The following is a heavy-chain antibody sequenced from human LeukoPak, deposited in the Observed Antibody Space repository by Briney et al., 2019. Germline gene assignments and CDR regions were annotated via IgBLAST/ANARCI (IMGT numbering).Heavy chain of an antibody. D-gene: IGHD3-3*01. CDR2: ISYDGSNK. Sequence: GGSLRLSCAASGFTFSSYAMHWVRQAPGKGLEWVAVISYDGSNKYYADSVKGRFTISRDNSKNTLYLQMNSLRAEDTAVYYCARDAKGYDFWSGYRSYYYYYGMDVWGQGTTVTVSS. V-gene: IGHV3-30-3*01. CDR3: ARDAKGYDFWSGYRSYYYYYGMDV. J-gene: IGHJ6*02. CDR1: GFTFSSYA.